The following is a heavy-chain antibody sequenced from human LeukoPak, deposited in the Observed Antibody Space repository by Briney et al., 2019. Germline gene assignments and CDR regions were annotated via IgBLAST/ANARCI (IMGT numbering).Heavy chain of an antibody. CDR3: ARDGDYYGSGSYYNPIDY. D-gene: IGHD3-10*01. J-gene: IGHJ4*02. V-gene: IGHV1-18*01. CDR1: GYTFTSCG. CDR2: ISAYNGNT. Sequence: ASVKVSCKASGYTFTSCGISWVRQAPGQGLEWMGWISAYNGNTNYAQKLQGRVTMTTDTSTSTAYMELRSLRSDDTAVYYCARDGDYYGSGSYYNPIDYWGQGTLVTVSS.